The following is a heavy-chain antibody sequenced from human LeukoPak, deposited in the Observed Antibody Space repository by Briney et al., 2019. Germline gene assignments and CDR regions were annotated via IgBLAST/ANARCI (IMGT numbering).Heavy chain of an antibody. J-gene: IGHJ6*02. D-gene: IGHD6-13*01. CDR3: ARDPYSSSWSYGMDV. Sequence: GGSLRLSCTASGFTFSNYWMSGVRQTPEKGLEWVANIKQDGSETVYVDSVKGRFTISGDNAQTSLYLQMSSLRAEDTAVYYCARDPYSSSWSYGMDVWGQGTTVTVSS. CDR1: GFTFSNYW. V-gene: IGHV3-7*05. CDR2: IKQDGSET.